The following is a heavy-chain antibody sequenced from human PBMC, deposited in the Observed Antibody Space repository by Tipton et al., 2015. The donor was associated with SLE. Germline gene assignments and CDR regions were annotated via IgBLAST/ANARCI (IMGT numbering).Heavy chain of an antibody. V-gene: IGHV3-7*01. D-gene: IGHD4-17*01. Sequence: GSLRLSCAASGFTFSSYWMSWVRQAPGKGLEWVANIKQDGSEKYYVDSVKGRFTISRDNAKNSLYLQMNSLRAEDTAVYYCARDSIDTVSGYFDYWGQGTLVTVSS. J-gene: IGHJ4*02. CDR1: GFTFSSYW. CDR2: IKQDGSEK. CDR3: ARDSIDTVSGYFDY.